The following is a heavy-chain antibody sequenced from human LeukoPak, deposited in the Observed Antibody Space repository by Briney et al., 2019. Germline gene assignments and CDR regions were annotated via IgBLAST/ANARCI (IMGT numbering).Heavy chain of an antibody. CDR2: LYSNGNT. CDR1: GFTFSNYA. V-gene: IGHV3-23*01. CDR3: ARDYYDVSAYYSYYEY. J-gene: IGHJ4*02. D-gene: IGHD3-22*01. Sequence: PGGSLRLSCAASGFTFSNYALNWVRQAPGKGLEWVSTLYSNGNTFYADSVKGRFTISRDNSKNTLSLQMNSLRAEDTAVYYCARDYYDVSAYYSYYEYWGQGTLVTVSS.